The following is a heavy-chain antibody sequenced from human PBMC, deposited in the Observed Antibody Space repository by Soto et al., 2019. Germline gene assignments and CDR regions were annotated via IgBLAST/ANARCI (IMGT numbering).Heavy chain of an antibody. Sequence: ASVTVSCKASGYTFTSYGIIWVRQAPGQGLEWMGWISAYNGNTNYAQKLQGRVTMTTDTSTSTAYMELRSLRSDDTAVYYCASSEFEDIVVVPAAKGGYYYGMDVWGQGTTVTVSS. CDR2: ISAYNGNT. J-gene: IGHJ6*02. CDR3: ASSEFEDIVVVPAAKGGYYYGMDV. D-gene: IGHD2-2*01. V-gene: IGHV1-18*01. CDR1: GYTFTSYG.